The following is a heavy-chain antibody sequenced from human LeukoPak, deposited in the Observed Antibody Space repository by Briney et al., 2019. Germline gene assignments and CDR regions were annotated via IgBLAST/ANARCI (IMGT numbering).Heavy chain of an antibody. CDR1: GFNFRNYW. J-gene: IGHJ4*02. V-gene: IGHV3-74*01. CDR3: ARDDPRVGATETD. Sequence: GGSLRLSCAASGFNFRNYWMHWVRQAPGKGLMWVSRVNDDASDITYADSVKGRFTISRDNAKNSLYLQMNSLRVEDTAVYYCARDDPRVGATETDWGQGALVTVSS. D-gene: IGHD1-26*01. CDR2: VNDDASDI.